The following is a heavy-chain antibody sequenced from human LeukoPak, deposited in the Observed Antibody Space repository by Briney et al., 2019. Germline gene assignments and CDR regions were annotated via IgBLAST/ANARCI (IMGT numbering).Heavy chain of an antibody. V-gene: IGHV3-30-3*01. Sequence: TGGSLRLSCAASGFSFRRYAMHWVRQAPGKGLEWVAVISYDGNNEYYADSVKGRFTISRDNSKNTLYLQMNSLRAEDTAVYYCAKDRKSSSSLPFDYWGQGTLVTVSS. CDR3: AKDRKSSSSLPFDY. D-gene: IGHD6-6*01. J-gene: IGHJ4*02. CDR1: GFSFRRYA. CDR2: ISYDGNNE.